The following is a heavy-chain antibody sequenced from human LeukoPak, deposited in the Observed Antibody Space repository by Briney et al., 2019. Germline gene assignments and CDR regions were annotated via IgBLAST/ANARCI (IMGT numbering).Heavy chain of an antibody. CDR2: IIPIFGTA. V-gene: IGHV1-69*06. CDR1: GGTSSSYA. D-gene: IGHD6-13*01. CDR3: ARDSIAAAGTGPYGMDV. Sequence: GASVKVSCKASGGTSSSYAISWVRQAPGQGLEWMGGIIPIFGTANYAQKFQGRVTITADKSTSTAYMELSSLRSEDTAVYYCARDSIAAAGTGPYGMDVWGKGTTVTVSS. J-gene: IGHJ6*04.